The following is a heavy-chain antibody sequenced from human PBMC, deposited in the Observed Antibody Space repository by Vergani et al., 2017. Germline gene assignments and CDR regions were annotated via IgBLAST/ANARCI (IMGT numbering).Heavy chain of an antibody. CDR3: ARGRRYSFSYYFDS. D-gene: IGHD5-18*01. CDR2: INHSGST. V-gene: IGHV4-34*01. CDR1: GGSFSYSY. Sequence: QVQLQQWGAGLLKPSETLSLTCAVFGGSFSYSYWSWIRQPPGKGLEWIGEINHSGSTNYNPSLKSRVTISLDTSKNQFSRNLTSVTAADTPLYFCARGRRYSFSYYFDSWGQGALVTVSS. J-gene: IGHJ4*02.